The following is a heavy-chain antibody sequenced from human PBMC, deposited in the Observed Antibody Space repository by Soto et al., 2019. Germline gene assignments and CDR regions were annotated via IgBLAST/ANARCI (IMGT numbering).Heavy chain of an antibody. V-gene: IGHV1-18*01. Sequence: ASVKVSCKASGYTFISYGISWVRQAPGQGLEWMGWISPYNGKTNYAQTFQGRATMTTDRSTSTAYVELRSLRSDDTAVYYCATLESATPRSEGFDYWGQGTLVTVSS. CDR2: ISPYNGKT. CDR3: ATLESATPRSEGFDY. CDR1: GYTFISYG. D-gene: IGHD2-15*01. J-gene: IGHJ4*02.